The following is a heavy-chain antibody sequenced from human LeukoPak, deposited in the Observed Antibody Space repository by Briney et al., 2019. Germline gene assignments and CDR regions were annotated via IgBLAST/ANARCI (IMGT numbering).Heavy chain of an antibody. CDR1: GGSISDYY. CDR2: IYASGTS. J-gene: IGHJ4*02. Sequence: SETLSLTCTVSGGSISDYYWSWIRRTAGKRLEWIGRIYASGTSKYNPSLKSRVTISADTSKNLLSLKLSSVTAADTAVYYCASHTYCSSTNCDHLGYWGQGTLVTVSS. CDR3: ASHTYCSSTNCDHLGY. V-gene: IGHV4-4*07. D-gene: IGHD2-2*01.